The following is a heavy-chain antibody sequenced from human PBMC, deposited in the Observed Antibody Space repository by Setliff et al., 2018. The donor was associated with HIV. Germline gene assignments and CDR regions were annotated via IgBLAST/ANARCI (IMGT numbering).Heavy chain of an antibody. CDR1: GYTFTSYA. CDR2: INAGNGNT. Sequence: ASVKVSCKASGYTFTSYAMHWVRQAPGQRLEWMGWINAGNGNTKYSQKFQGRVTISTGDSTSTAYMELNSLRSEDTAVYYCARGHSHGYGYSGSYGPFDIWGQGTMVTVSS. J-gene: IGHJ3*02. D-gene: IGHD1-26*01. V-gene: IGHV1-3*01. CDR3: ARGHSHGYGYSGSYGPFDI.